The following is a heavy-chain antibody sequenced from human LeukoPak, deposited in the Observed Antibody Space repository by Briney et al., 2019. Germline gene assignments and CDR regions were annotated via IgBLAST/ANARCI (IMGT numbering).Heavy chain of an antibody. CDR1: GYTFTSYY. D-gene: IGHD4-11*01. V-gene: IGHV1-46*01. CDR2: INPSGGST. CDR3: ARGLPYSWTTVTQKGEFDY. J-gene: IGHJ4*02. Sequence: ASVKVSCKASGYTFTSYYMHWVRQAPGQGLEWMGIINPSGGSTSYAQKFQGRVTMTRDTSTSTVYMALSSLRSEDTALYYCARGLPYSWTTVTQKGEFDYWGQGTLVTVSS.